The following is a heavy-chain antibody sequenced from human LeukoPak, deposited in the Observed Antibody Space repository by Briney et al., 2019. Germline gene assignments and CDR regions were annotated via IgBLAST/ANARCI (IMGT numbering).Heavy chain of an antibody. Sequence: GGSLRLSCAASGFTFSGSAMHWVHQASGKGLEWVGRIRSKANSYATAYAASVKGRFTISRDDSKNTAYLQMNSLKTEDTAVYYCTRHENTHSGSYYYWGQGTLVTVSS. CDR3: TRHENTHSGSYYY. J-gene: IGHJ4*02. CDR1: GFTFSGSA. D-gene: IGHD1-26*01. V-gene: IGHV3-73*01. CDR2: IRSKANSYAT.